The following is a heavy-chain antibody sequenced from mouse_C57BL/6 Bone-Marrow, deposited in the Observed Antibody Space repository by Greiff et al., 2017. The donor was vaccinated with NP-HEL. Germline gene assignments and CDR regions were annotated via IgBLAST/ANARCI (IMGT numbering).Heavy chain of an antibody. D-gene: IGHD1-1*01. V-gene: IGHV1-64*01. CDR2: IHPNSGST. J-gene: IGHJ1*03. Sequence: QVHVKQPGAELVKPGASVKLSCKASGYTFTSYWMHWVKQRPGQGLAWIGMIHPNSGSTNYNEKFKSKATLTVDKSSSTAYMQLSSLTSEDSAVYYCARGYYGSSTGYFDVWGTGTTVTVSS. CDR3: ARGYYGSSTGYFDV. CDR1: GYTFTSYW.